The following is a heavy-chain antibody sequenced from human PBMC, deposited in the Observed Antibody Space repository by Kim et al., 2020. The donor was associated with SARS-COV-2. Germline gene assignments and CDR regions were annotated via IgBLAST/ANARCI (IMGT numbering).Heavy chain of an antibody. D-gene: IGHD6-19*01. Sequence: FQGRVTITAEEATSTAYMELSSLRAEDTAVYYCARNRRRIAVAENWFDPWGQGTLVTVSS. CDR3: ARNRRRIAVAENWFDP. V-gene: IGHV1-69*01. J-gene: IGHJ5*02.